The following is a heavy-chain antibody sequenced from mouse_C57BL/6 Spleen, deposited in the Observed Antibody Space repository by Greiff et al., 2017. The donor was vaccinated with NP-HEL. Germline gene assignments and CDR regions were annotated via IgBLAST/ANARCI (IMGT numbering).Heavy chain of an antibody. CDR2: INYDGSST. CDR1: GFTFSDYY. J-gene: IGHJ2*01. V-gene: IGHV5-16*01. Sequence: EVQRVESEGGLVQPGSSMKLSCTASGFTFSDYYMAWVRQVPEKGLEWVANINYDGSSTYYLDSLKSRFIISRDNAKNILYLQMSSLKSEDTATYYCARGEGVVPYFDYWGQGTTLTVSS. CDR3: ARGEGVVPYFDY. D-gene: IGHD1-1*01.